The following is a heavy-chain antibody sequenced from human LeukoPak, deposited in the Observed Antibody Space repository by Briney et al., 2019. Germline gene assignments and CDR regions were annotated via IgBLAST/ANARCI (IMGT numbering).Heavy chain of an antibody. CDR2: INPNSGGT. CDR3: ARVLRSSGWYDAFDI. CDR1: GYTFTSYH. D-gene: IGHD6-19*01. Sequence: ASVKVSCKASGYTFTSYHIHWVRQAPGQGLEWMGRINPNSGGTNYAQKFQGRVTMTRDTSISTAYMELSRLRSDDTAVYYCARVLRSSGWYDAFDIWGQGTMVTVSS. J-gene: IGHJ3*02. V-gene: IGHV1-2*06.